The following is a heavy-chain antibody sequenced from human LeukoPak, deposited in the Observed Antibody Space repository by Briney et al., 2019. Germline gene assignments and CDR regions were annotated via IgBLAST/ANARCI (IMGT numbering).Heavy chain of an antibody. V-gene: IGHV4-30-2*01. CDR2: IYHSGST. CDR1: GGSISSGGYS. Sequence: PSETLSLTCAVSGGSISSGGYSWSWIRQPPGKGLEWIGYIYHSGSTYYNPSLKSRVTILVDRSKNQFSLKLSSVTAADTAVYYCASHGLRYGDAFSDYWGQGTLVTVSS. D-gene: IGHD4-17*01. J-gene: IGHJ4*02. CDR3: ASHGLRYGDAFSDY.